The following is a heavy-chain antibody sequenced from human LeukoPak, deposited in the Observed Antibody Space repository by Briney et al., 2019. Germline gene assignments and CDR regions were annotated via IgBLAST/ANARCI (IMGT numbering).Heavy chain of an antibody. CDR3: TRDPIVGATRGYFDY. D-gene: IGHD1-26*01. J-gene: IGHJ4*02. V-gene: IGHV3-49*04. CDR2: IRSKAYGGTT. Sequence: GGSLRLSCTASGFTFGDYALSWVRQAPGKGLEWVGFIRSKAYGGTTEYAASVKGRFTISRDDSLSIAYLQMNSLKTEDTAVYYCTRDPIVGATRGYFDYWGQGTLVTVSS. CDR1: GFTFGDYA.